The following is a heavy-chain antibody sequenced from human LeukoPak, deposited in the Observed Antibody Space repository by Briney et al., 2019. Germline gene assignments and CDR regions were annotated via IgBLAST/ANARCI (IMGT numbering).Heavy chain of an antibody. CDR1: GYTFTTYP. CDR2: ISAYNGNT. CDR3: ARDPSYGDFDY. D-gene: IGHD4-17*01. V-gene: IGHV1-18*03. Sequence: ASVKVSCKASGYTFTTYPVNWVRQAPGQGLEWMGWISAYNGNTNYAQKLQGRVTMTTDTSTSTAYMELRSLRSDDMAVYYCARDPSYGDFDYWGQGTLATVSS. J-gene: IGHJ4*02.